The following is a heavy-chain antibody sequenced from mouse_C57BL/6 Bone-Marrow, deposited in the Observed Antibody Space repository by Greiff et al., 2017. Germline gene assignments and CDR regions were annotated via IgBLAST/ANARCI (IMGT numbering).Heavy chain of an antibody. CDR1: GYTFTSYG. V-gene: IGHV1-81*01. CDR3: ARRGRRGCGY. D-gene: IGHD2-12*01. J-gene: IGHJ2*01. Sequence: VQLQQSGAELARPGASVKLSCKASGYTFTSYGISWVKQRNGQGLEWIGEIYPRSGNTYYNEKFKGKATLTADKSSSTAYMELRRLTSEDSAVYFCARRGRRGCGYWGQGTTLTVSS. CDR2: IYPRSGNT.